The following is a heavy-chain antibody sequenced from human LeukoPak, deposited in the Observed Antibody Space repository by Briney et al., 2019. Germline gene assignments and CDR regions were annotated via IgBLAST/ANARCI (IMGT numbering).Heavy chain of an antibody. D-gene: IGHD6-13*01. CDR2: ISAYNGNT. CDR1: GYTFTSYG. J-gene: IGHJ4*02. V-gene: IGHV1-18*04. CDR3: AFSSSWYGGYYFDY. Sequence: GASVKVSCKASGYTFTSYGISWVRQAPGQGLEWMGWISAYNGNTNYAQKLQGRVTMTTDTSTSTAYMELSSLRSEDTAVYYCAFSSSWYGGYYFDYWGQGTLVTVSS.